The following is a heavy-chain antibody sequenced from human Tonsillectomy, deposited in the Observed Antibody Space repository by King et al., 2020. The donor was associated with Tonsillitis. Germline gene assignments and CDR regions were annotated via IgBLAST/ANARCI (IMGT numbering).Heavy chain of an antibody. Sequence: VQLVESGGGLVQPGGSLRLSCAASGFTFSSYWMHWVRQAPGMGLEWVAHINPDGSVTEYVDSLKGRFTISRDNARNSLYLQTNRLRAEDTAVYYCGRDQSRRSYYWGQGTLVTVSS. D-gene: IGHD3-10*01. CDR3: GRDQSRRSYY. V-gene: IGHV3-7*01. CDR1: GFTFSSYW. CDR2: INPDGSVT. J-gene: IGHJ4*02.